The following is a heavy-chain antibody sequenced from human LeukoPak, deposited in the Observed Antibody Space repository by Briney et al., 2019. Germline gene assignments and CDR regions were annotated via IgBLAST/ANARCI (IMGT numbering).Heavy chain of an antibody. D-gene: IGHD2-21*02. CDR2: MNPNSGNT. J-gene: IGHJ3*02. CDR1: GYTFTSYD. Sequence: ASVKVSCKASGYTFTSYDINWVRQATGQGLEWMGWMNPNSGNTGYAQKFQGRVTMTRNTSISTAYMELSSLRSEDTAVYYCARKCGGDCWDAFDIWGQGTMVTVSS. V-gene: IGHV1-8*01. CDR3: ARKCGGDCWDAFDI.